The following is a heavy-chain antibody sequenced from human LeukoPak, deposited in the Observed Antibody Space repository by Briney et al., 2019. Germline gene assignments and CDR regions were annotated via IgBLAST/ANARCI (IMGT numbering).Heavy chain of an antibody. CDR2: MNPNSGNT. D-gene: IGHD3-3*01. V-gene: IGHV1-8*01. CDR3: ARAHRTSALAIFGVVNEGWYYMDV. CDR1: GYTFTSYD. J-gene: IGHJ6*03. Sequence: AASVKVSCKASGYTFTSYDIKWVRQATGQGLEWMGWMNPNSGNTGYAQKFQGRVTMTRNTSISTAYMELSSLRSEDTAVYYCARAHRTSALAIFGVVNEGWYYMDVWGKGTTVTVSS.